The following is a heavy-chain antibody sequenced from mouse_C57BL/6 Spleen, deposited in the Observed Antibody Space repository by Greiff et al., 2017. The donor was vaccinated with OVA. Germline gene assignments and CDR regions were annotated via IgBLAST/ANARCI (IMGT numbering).Heavy chain of an antibody. CDR3: AREGGAAYYSNLYAMDY. CDR2: IDPSDSET. Sequence: VQLQQPGAELVRPGSSVKLSCKASGYTFTSYWMHWVKQRPIQGLEWIGNIDPSDSETHYNQKFKDKATLTVDKSSSTAYMQLSSLTSEDSAVYCCAREGGAAYYSNLYAMDYWGQGTSVTVSS. J-gene: IGHJ4*01. D-gene: IGHD2-5*01. V-gene: IGHV1-52*01. CDR1: GYTFTSYW.